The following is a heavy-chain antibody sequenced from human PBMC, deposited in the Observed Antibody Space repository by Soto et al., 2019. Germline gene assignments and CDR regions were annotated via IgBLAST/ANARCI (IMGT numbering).Heavy chain of an antibody. CDR2: INYNGNT. J-gene: IGHJ4*02. V-gene: IGHV4-30-4*08. D-gene: IGHD2-21*02. CDR1: GGSIDSGDDY. Sequence: QVQLQESGPGLVKPSQTLSLTCTISGGSIDSGDDYWTWIRQPPGKGLEWIGYINYNGNTYYNPSLKSRVALSVDTSKNQVSLNLNSVTAADTAVYFCVRYGGHSRRFDCWGQGTLVTVSS. CDR3: VRYGGHSRRFDC.